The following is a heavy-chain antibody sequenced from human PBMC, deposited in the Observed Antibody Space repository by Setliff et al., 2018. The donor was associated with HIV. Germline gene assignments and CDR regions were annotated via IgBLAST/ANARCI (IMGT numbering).Heavy chain of an antibody. J-gene: IGHJ5*02. Sequence: LRLSWAASGLTFSDYWMSWVRQAPGKGLEWVANINDDGSKRYHGASVWGRLTISRDNAKNSLYLHMNSLRADDTAVYYCVRGLERTNTRFGVVPIRFDTWGKGTRVTVSS. CDR1: GLTFSDYW. D-gene: IGHD3-3*01. V-gene: IGHV3-7*03. CDR2: INDDGSKR. CDR3: VRGLERTNTRFGVVPIRFDT.